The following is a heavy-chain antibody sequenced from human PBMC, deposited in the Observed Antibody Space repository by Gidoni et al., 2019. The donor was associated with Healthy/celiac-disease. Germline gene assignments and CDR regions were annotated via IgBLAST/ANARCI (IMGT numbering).Heavy chain of an antibody. D-gene: IGHD3-10*01. CDR3: ARGSRINLN. V-gene: IGHV4-61*02. Sequence: QVQLQESGPGLVKPSQTLSLTCTVSGGSISSGSYYWSWIRQPAGKGLEWIGRIYTSGSTNYNPSLKSRVTISVDTSKNQFSLKLSSVTAADTAVYYCARGSRINLNWGQGTLVTVSS. CDR1: GGSISSGSYY. CDR2: IYTSGST. J-gene: IGHJ4*02.